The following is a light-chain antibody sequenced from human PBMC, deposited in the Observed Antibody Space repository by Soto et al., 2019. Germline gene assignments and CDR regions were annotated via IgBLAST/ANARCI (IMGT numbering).Light chain of an antibody. CDR1: QSISSW. CDR3: QQYNSYPLT. J-gene: IGKJ4*01. CDR2: KAS. V-gene: IGKV1-5*03. Sequence: DIQMTQSPSTLSASVGDRVTITCRASQSISSWLAWYQQKPGKAPKLLIYKASSLESGVPSRFSGSGSGTEFTLTISSLQPDDFATYYCQQYNSYPLTLCGGTKVDIK.